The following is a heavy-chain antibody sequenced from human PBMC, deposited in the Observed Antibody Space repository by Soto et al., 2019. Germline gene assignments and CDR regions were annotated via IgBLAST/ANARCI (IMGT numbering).Heavy chain of an antibody. D-gene: IGHD3-22*01. Sequence: GSLRLSCAASGFTFSDYYMSWIRQAPGKGLEWVSYISSSSSYTNYADSVKGRFTISRDNAKNSLYLQMNSLRAEDTAVYYCASTPTYYYDSSGYYPYYYGMDVWGQGTTVTVSS. CDR1: GFTFSDYY. V-gene: IGHV3-11*06. J-gene: IGHJ6*02. CDR3: ASTPTYYYDSSGYYPYYYGMDV. CDR2: ISSSSSYT.